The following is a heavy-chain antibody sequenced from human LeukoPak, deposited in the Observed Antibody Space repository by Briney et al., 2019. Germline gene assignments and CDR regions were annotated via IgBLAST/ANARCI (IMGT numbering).Heavy chain of an antibody. V-gene: IGHV3-11*01. CDR1: GFTFSDYY. Sequence: GGSLRLSCAASGFTFSDYYMSWIRKATGKALEWVSYISSSGSTIYYADSVKGRFTISRDNAKNSLYLQMNSLRAEDTAVYYCARLLIDAPDYWGQGTLVTVSS. D-gene: IGHD3-16*01. CDR2: ISSSGSTI. CDR3: ARLLIDAPDY. J-gene: IGHJ4*02.